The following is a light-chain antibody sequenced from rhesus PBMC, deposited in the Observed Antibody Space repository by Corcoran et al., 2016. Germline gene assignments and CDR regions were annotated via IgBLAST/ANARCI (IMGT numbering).Light chain of an antibody. CDR1: ENVYNY. CDR3: QHNYGTPFT. CDR2: KAS. J-gene: IGKJ3*01. V-gene: IGKV1-74*01. Sequence: DIQMTQSPLSLSASVGDRVTITCRASENVYNYLNWYQQKPGKAPKLLIYKASTLQSGVPLRFSGSGSGTDYTFTISCLRSEDVATYYCQHNYGTPFTFGPGTKLDIK.